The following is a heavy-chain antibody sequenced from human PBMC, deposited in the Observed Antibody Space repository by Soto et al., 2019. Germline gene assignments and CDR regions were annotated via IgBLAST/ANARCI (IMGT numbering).Heavy chain of an antibody. D-gene: IGHD5-12*01. V-gene: IGHV1-18*01. CDR3: ARVTPSGYDVAYYYCMDV. Sequence: QVQLVQSGAEVKKPGASVKVSCKAFGYTFSSYGISWVRQAPGQGLEWMGWISGYNGNTNSAQKLQGRVTMTTDTSTSTAYMELRSLTSDDTAMYYCARVTPSGYDVAYYYCMDVWGQGTTVTVSS. CDR1: GYTFSSYG. CDR2: ISGYNGNT. J-gene: IGHJ6*02.